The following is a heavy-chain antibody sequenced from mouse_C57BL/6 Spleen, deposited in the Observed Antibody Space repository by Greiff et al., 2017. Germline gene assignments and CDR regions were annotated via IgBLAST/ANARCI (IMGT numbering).Heavy chain of an antibody. D-gene: IGHD3-2*02. V-gene: IGHV1-85*01. Sequence: QVQLQQSGPELVKPGASVKLSCKASGYTFTSYGINWVKQRPGQGLEWIGCIYPGVGSTNYNEKFKGKATLTVDTSSSTAYMELHSLTSEDSAVYFCARSGYSNDLDDWGQGTTLTVSS. CDR1: GYTFTSYG. CDR2: IYPGVGST. CDR3: ARSGYSNDLDD. J-gene: IGHJ2*01.